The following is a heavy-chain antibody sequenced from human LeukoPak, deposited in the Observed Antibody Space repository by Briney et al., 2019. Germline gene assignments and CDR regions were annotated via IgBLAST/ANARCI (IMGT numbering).Heavy chain of an antibody. V-gene: IGHV3-30-3*01. CDR3: AREIEQLGPYFDY. D-gene: IGHD6-6*01. CDR1: GFTFSSYA. CDR2: ISYDGSNK. J-gene: IGHJ4*02. Sequence: GGSLRLSCAASGFTFSSYAMHWVRQAPGKGLEWVAVISYDGSNKYYADSVKGRFTISRDNSKNTLYLQMNSLGAEDTAVYYCAREIEQLGPYFDYWGQGTLVTVSS.